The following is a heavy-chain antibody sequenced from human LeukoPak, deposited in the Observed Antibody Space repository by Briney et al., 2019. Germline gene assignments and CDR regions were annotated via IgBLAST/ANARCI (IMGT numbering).Heavy chain of an antibody. D-gene: IGHD5-24*01. CDR2: IYSGGST. Sequence: GGSLRLSCAASGFTVSSNYMSWVRQAPGKGLEWVSVIYSGGSTYYADSVKGRFTISRDNSKNTLYLQMNSLRADDTAVYFCAKSGYNRFDYWGQGTLVTVSS. V-gene: IGHV3-53*01. CDR1: GFTVSSNY. J-gene: IGHJ4*02. CDR3: AKSGYNRFDY.